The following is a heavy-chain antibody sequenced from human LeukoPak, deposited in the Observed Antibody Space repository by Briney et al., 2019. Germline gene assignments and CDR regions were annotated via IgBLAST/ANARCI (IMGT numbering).Heavy chain of an antibody. V-gene: IGHV1-18*01. J-gene: IGHJ3*02. CDR1: CYTFTSYG. Sequence: ALVKVSCKASCYTFTSYGICWVRQAPGQGLEWMGWISAYNGNTNYAQKLQGRVTMTTDTSTSTAYMELRSLRSEDTAVYYCASIGDDYIRSKAFDIWGQGTMVTVSS. CDR2: ISAYNGNT. D-gene: IGHD4-11*01. CDR3: ASIGDDYIRSKAFDI.